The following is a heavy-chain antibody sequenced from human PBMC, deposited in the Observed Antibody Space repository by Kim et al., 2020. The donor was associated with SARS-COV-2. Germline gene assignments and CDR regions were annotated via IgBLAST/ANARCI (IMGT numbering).Heavy chain of an antibody. V-gene: IGHV3-53*04. CDR2: IYSGGST. J-gene: IGHJ4*02. CDR1: GFTVSSNY. D-gene: IGHD3-10*01. Sequence: GGSLRLSCAASGFTVSSNYMSWVRQAPGKGLEWVSVIYSGGSTYYADSVKGRFTISRHNSKNTLYLQMNSLRAEDTAVYYCARDHGGFGESYFDYWGQGTLVTVSS. CDR3: ARDHGGFGESYFDY.